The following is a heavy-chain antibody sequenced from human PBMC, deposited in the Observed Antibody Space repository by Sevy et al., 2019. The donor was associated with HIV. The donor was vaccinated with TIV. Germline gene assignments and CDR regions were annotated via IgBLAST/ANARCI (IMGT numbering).Heavy chain of an antibody. V-gene: IGHV1-2*02. CDR3: ARPTRPHYYDSSMDV. CDR1: GYTFTGYY. CDR2: INPNSGGT. D-gene: IGHD3-22*01. Sequence: ASVKVSCKASGYTFTGYYMHWVRQAPGQGLEWMGWINPNSGGTNYAQKFQGRVTMTRDTSINTAYMELSRLRSDDTAVYYCARPTRPHYYDSSMDVWGQGTTVTVSS. J-gene: IGHJ6*02.